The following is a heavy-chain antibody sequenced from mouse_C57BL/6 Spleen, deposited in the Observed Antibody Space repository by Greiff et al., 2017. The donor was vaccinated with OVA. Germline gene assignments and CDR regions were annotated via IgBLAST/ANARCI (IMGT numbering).Heavy chain of an antibody. Sequence: EVKLVESEGGLVQPGSSMKLSCTASGFTFSDYYMAWVRQVPEKGLEWVANINYDGSSTYYLDSLKSRFIISRDNAKNILYLQMSSLKSEDTATYYCARGGYPHWYFDVWGTGTTVTVSS. CDR2: INYDGSST. J-gene: IGHJ1*03. V-gene: IGHV5-16*01. CDR1: GFTFSDYY. D-gene: IGHD2-2*01. CDR3: ARGGYPHWYFDV.